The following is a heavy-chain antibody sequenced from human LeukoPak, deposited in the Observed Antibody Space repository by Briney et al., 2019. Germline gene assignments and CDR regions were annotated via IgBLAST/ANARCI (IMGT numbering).Heavy chain of an antibody. Sequence: PSEXLSLTCAVYGGSFSGDYWSWIRQPPGKGLEWIGEINHSGSTNYNPSIKSLVTISVDTSKNQFSLKLSSVTAADTAVYYCASVVAVAGNDYFDYWGQGTLVTVSS. CDR1: GGSFSGDY. J-gene: IGHJ4*02. D-gene: IGHD6-19*01. CDR2: INHSGST. CDR3: ASVVAVAGNDYFDY. V-gene: IGHV4-34*01.